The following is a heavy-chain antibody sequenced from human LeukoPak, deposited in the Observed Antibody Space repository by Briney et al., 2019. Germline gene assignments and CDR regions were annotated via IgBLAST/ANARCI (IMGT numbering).Heavy chain of an antibody. CDR2: IYYSGST. Sequence: SETLSPTCTVSGGSISGYYWSWIRQPPGKGLEWIGYIYYSGSTSYNPSLKSRVTMSLDSSKNQLSLMMSSVTAADTAVYFCARAYCSGGSCFSRGNFDYWGQGTLVIVSS. J-gene: IGHJ4*02. D-gene: IGHD2-15*01. V-gene: IGHV4-59*08. CDR1: GGSISGYY. CDR3: ARAYCSGGSCFSRGNFDY.